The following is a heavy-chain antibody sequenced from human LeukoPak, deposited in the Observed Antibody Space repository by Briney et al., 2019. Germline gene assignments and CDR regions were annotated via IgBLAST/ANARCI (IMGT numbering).Heavy chain of an antibody. D-gene: IGHD1-1*01. Sequence: GGSLRLSCAASGFTFSTYSMNWVRQAPGKGLEWVSSISSGTSYIYYADSVEGRFTIARDNAKNSLYLQMNSLRAEDTAVYYCARVTTGAFDIWGQGTMVTVSS. CDR1: GFTFSTYS. CDR3: ARVTTGAFDI. V-gene: IGHV3-21*01. CDR2: ISSGTSYI. J-gene: IGHJ3*02.